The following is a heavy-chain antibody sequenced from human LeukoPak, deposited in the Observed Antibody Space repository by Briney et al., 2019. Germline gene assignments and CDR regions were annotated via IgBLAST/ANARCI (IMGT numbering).Heavy chain of an antibody. D-gene: IGHD6-19*01. V-gene: IGHV3-23*01. CDR2: IRGSGTST. Sequence: GGCLRLSCAASGFGFSTYAMNWVRRAPGKGVEWVSGIRGSGTSTYYADSVKGRFTISRDNSENTLYLQMNSLRSDDTAVYYCAKSGNAWYFFDSWGQGTLVTVSS. CDR3: AKSGNAWYFFDS. CDR1: GFGFSTYA. J-gene: IGHJ4*02.